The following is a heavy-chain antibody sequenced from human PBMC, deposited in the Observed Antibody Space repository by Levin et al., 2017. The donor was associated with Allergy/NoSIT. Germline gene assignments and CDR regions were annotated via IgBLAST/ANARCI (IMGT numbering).Heavy chain of an antibody. CDR2: VSSYIGNT. J-gene: IGHJ3*01. D-gene: IGHD4-23*01. Sequence: ASVKVSCKASGYTFTGFGISWVRQAPGQGLEWMGWVSSYIGNTNYAQKFQGRVTMTTDTSTTTAYMELRSLRSDDPAVYYCVRGWVGNGATSGAAAFDCWGQGTMVSVSS. V-gene: IGHV1-18*01. CDR3: VRGWVGNGATSGAAAFDC. CDR1: GYTFTGFG.